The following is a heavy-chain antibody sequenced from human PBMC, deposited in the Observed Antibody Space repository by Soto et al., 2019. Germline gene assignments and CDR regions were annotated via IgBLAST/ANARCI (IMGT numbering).Heavy chain of an antibody. CDR1: GYTFTTYA. J-gene: IGHJ3*02. D-gene: IGHD2-15*01. CDR2: INAVNGDT. CDR3: ARDDCSGGSCYPPTGAFDI. Sequence: QVQLVQSGAEEKKPGASVKVSCKASGYTFTTYAMHWVRQAPGQRLEWMGWINAVNGDTKYSQKFQWRVTIDGDTSATTAYMELSSLRSEDTAVYYCARDDCSGGSCYPPTGAFDIWGQGTMVTVSS. V-gene: IGHV1-3*05.